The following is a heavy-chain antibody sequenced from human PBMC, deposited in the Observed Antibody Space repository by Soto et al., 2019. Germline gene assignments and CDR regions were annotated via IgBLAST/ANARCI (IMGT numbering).Heavy chain of an antibody. CDR3: ASTLYSSGFYSDP. CDR1: GFTFSSYA. J-gene: IGHJ5*02. V-gene: IGHV3-23*01. CDR2: ISGSGGST. D-gene: IGHD6-19*01. Sequence: PGGSLRLSCAASGFTFSSYAMSWVRQAPGKGLEWVSAISGSGGSTSYAQKFQGRVTMTRDTSTSTVYMELSSLRSEDTAVYYCASTLYSSGFYSDPWGQGTLVTVSS.